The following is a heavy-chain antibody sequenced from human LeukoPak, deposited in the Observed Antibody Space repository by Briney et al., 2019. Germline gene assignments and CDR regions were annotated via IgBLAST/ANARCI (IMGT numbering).Heavy chain of an antibody. CDR1: GFTFSSYW. V-gene: IGHV3-74*01. J-gene: IGHJ3*02. CDR3: ARGRRRGNYSSRDAFDI. D-gene: IGHD6-19*01. Sequence: PGGSPRLSCAASGFTFSSYWMHWVRQAPGKGLVWVSRINSDGSSTSYADSVKGRFTISRDNAKNSLYLQMNSLRAEDTAVYYCARGRRRGNYSSRDAFDIWGQGTMVTVSS. CDR2: INSDGSST.